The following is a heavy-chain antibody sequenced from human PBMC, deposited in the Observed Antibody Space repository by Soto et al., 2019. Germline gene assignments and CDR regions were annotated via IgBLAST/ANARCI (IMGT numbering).Heavy chain of an antibody. Sequence: VGSLRLSCAASGFPFSHYWMHWVRQTPGKGLVWVSRINPAGTITNYADSVKGRFTISRDNAKNSLYLQMNSLRAEDTAVYYCARQIIMVYANFDLWGRGTLVTVSS. CDR2: INPAGTIT. V-gene: IGHV3-74*01. CDR3: ARQIIMVYANFDL. J-gene: IGHJ2*01. CDR1: GFPFSHYW. D-gene: IGHD2-8*01.